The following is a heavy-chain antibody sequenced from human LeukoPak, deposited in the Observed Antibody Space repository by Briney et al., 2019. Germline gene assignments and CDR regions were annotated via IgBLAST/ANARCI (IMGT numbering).Heavy chain of an antibody. J-gene: IGHJ4*02. V-gene: IGHV3-7*03. CDR2: IKQGGSEK. CDR1: GFTFSSYW. Sequence: GGSLRLSCAASGFTFSSYWMSWVRQAPGKGLEWVANIKQGGSEKYYVDSVKGRFTISRDNAKNSLYLQMNSLRAEDTAVYYCARGEYTYGYYYFDYWGQGTLVTVSS. CDR3: ARGEYTYGYYYFDY. D-gene: IGHD5-18*01.